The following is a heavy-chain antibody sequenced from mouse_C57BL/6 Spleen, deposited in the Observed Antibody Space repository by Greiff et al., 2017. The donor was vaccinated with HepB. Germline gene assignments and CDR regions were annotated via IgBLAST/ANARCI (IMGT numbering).Heavy chain of an antibody. J-gene: IGHJ2*01. D-gene: IGHD2-4*01. CDR2: IYPGDGDT. Sequence: VQLQQSGPELVKPGASVKISCKASGYAFSSSWMNWVKQRPGKGLEWIGRIYPGDGDTNYNGKFKGKATLTADKSSSTAYMQLSSLTSEDSAVYFCAREDYVNCDYWGQGTTLTVSS. CDR3: AREDYVNCDY. CDR1: GYAFSSSW. V-gene: IGHV1-82*01.